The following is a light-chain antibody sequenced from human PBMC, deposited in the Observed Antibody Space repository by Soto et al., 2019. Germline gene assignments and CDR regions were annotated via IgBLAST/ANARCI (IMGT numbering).Light chain of an antibody. CDR2: DAS. J-gene: IGKJ5*01. Sequence: EIVLTQSPGTLSLSPGERATLSCRASQSVSSSYLAWYQQKPGQAPRLLIYDASNRATGVPDRFSGGGSGTDFSLTISRLEPEDFAVYHCQQYSSSPRTFGQGTRLEIK. CDR1: QSVSSSY. CDR3: QQYSSSPRT. V-gene: IGKV3-20*01.